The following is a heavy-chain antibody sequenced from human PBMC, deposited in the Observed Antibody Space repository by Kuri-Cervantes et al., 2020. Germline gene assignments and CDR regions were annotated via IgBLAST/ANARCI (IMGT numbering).Heavy chain of an antibody. CDR2: ISSSSSTI. V-gene: IGHV3-48*01. Sequence: GESLKISCAASGFTFSSHSLNWVRQAPGKGLEWISYISSSSSTIYYADSVKGRFTISRDNAKDSLYLQMNSLRAEDTAVYYCARDREMATILDYYYYGMDVWGQGTTVTVSS. CDR1: GFTFSSHS. D-gene: IGHD5-24*01. CDR3: ARDREMATILDYYYYGMDV. J-gene: IGHJ6*02.